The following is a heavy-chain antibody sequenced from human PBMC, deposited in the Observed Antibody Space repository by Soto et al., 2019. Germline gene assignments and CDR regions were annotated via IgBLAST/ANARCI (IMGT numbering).Heavy chain of an antibody. CDR1: GYSLTNYW. Sequence: PGESLKISCQASGYSLTNYWIGWVRQMPGKGLEWMGITYPGDSDTRYSPSFQGQVTISADRSTSTAYLQWSSLKASDTAMYYCARKSVPYYFDYWGPGTLVTVS. CDR2: TYPGDSDT. V-gene: IGHV5-51*01. D-gene: IGHD3-10*01. J-gene: IGHJ4*02. CDR3: ARKSVPYYFDY.